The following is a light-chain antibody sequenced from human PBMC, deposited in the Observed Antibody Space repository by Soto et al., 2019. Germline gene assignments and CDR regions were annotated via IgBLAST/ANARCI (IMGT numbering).Light chain of an antibody. CDR3: QHFKSFPIT. CDR2: EAS. Sequence: AIPLTQSPSALAASVGDRVTSTCRASQGISTLLAWYQQKPGKAPKVLIYEASLLQSGVPSRFSGSGSGTDFTLTISSLQPEDFATYYCQHFKSFPITFGQGTRREIK. CDR1: QGISTL. J-gene: IGKJ5*01. V-gene: IGKV1-13*02.